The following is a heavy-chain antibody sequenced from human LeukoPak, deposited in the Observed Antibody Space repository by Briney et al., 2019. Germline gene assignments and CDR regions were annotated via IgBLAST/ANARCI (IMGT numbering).Heavy chain of an antibody. CDR1: GFSFSDYY. J-gene: IGHJ4*02. Sequence: PGGSLRLSCAVSGFSFSDYYMGWLRQAPGKGLEWVSYIGTSSTFTRYADSVKDRFTISRDNGENSMYLQMNSLRAEDTAVYYCARVGSTAVAGTLDYWGQGTLVTVSS. D-gene: IGHD6-13*01. CDR2: IGTSSTFT. V-gene: IGHV3-11*05. CDR3: ARVGSTAVAGTLDY.